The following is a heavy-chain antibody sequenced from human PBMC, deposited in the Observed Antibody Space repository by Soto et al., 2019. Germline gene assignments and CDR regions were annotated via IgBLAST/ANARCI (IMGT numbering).Heavy chain of an antibody. CDR2: IYYSGST. V-gene: IGHV4-31*03. J-gene: IGHJ6*02. CDR1: GVSISSGGYY. CDR3: ARDARAAAGGYYYYYGMDV. D-gene: IGHD6-13*01. Sequence: SETLSLTCTVSGVSISSGGYYWSWIRQHPGKGLEWIGYIYYSGSTYYNPSLKSRVTISVDTFKNQFSLKLSSVTAADTAVYYCARDARAAAGGYYYYYGMDVWGQGTTVTAP.